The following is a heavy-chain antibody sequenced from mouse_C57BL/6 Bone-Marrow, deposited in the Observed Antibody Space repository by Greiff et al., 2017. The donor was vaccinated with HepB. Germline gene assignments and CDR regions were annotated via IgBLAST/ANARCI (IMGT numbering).Heavy chain of an antibody. V-gene: IGHV1-54*01. Sequence: VQLQQSGAELVRPGTSVKVSCKASGYAFTNYLIEWVKQRPGQGLEWIGVINPGSGGTNYNEKFKGKATLTADKSSSTAYMQLSSLTSEDSAVYFCAREGYGNYDAMDYWGQGTSVTVSS. CDR1: GYAFTNYL. D-gene: IGHD2-10*02. J-gene: IGHJ4*01. CDR2: INPGSGGT. CDR3: AREGYGNYDAMDY.